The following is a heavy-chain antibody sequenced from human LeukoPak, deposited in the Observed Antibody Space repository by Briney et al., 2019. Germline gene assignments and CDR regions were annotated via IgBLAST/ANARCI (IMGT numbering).Heavy chain of an antibody. D-gene: IGHD1-26*01. V-gene: IGHV3-49*03. CDR1: GFTFGDYA. CDR3: TREWELPGADFDY. CDR2: IGSKTYGGTT. Sequence: AGGSLRLSCTASGFTFGDYAMNWFRQAPGKGLEWVGFIGSKTYGGTTKYAASVKGRFTISRDDSKSIAYLQMNSLKTEDTAVYYCTREWELPGADFDYWGQGTLVTVSS. J-gene: IGHJ4*02.